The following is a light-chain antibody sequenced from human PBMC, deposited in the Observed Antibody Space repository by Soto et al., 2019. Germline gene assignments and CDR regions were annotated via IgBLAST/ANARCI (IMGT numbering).Light chain of an antibody. CDR3: SSYAGSNNSV. V-gene: IGLV2-8*01. CDR2: EVS. Sequence: QSALTQPPSASGSPGQSVTISCTGTSSDVGGYNYVSWYQQHPGNAPKPMIYEVSNRPSGVPDRFSGSKSGNTASLTVSGLQPEDEADYYCSSYAGSNNSVFGTGTKPTVL. J-gene: IGLJ1*01. CDR1: SSDVGGYNY.